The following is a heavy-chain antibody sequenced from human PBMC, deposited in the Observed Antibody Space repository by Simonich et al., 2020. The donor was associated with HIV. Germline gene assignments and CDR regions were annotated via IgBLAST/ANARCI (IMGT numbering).Heavy chain of an antibody. V-gene: IGHV3-23*04. CDR1: GFTFSNYG. CDR2: ISGRGSST. D-gene: IGHD7-27*01. Sequence: EVQLVESGGDLVQPGRSLRLSCAASGFTFSNYGMSGVRQAQGKGREWGSGISGRGSSTYNAASVRGRFTISRDNSKNTLYLQMNSLRAEDTAVYFCAKDNTNWGSIGWYFDLWGRGTLVTVSS. CDR3: AKDNTNWGSIGWYFDL. J-gene: IGHJ2*01.